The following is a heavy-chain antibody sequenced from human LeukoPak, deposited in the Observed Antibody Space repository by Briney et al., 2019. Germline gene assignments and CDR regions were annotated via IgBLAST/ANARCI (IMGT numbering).Heavy chain of an antibody. V-gene: IGHV3-23*01. D-gene: IGHD3-16*01. Sequence: GGSLRLSCAAPGFTFSSYAMSWVRQAPGKGLEWVSAISGSGGSTYYADSVKGRFTISRDNSKNTLYLQMNSLRAEDTAVYYCAKDEVRLGAPLCYWGQGTLVTVSS. CDR1: GFTFSSYA. J-gene: IGHJ4*02. CDR3: AKDEVRLGAPLCY. CDR2: ISGSGGST.